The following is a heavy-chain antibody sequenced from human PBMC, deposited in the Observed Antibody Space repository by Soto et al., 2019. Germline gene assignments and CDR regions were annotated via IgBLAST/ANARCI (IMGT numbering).Heavy chain of an antibody. V-gene: IGHV1-24*01. J-gene: IGHJ4*02. D-gene: IGHD3-22*01. CDR3: AVGHYDSSGYPPLDY. Sequence: ASVKVSCKVSGYTLTELSMHWVRQAPGKGLEWMGGFDPENGETIYAQKIQGRVTMTEDTSTDTAYMELSSLRSEDTAVYYCAVGHYDSSGYPPLDYWGQGTLVTVSS. CDR1: GYTLTELS. CDR2: FDPENGET.